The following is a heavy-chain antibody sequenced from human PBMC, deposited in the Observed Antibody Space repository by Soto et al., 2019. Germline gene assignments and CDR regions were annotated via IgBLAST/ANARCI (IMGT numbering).Heavy chain of an antibody. Sequence: QVQLVESGGGVVQPGRSLRLSCAASGFTFDSYGMHWVRQAPGKGLEWVAVISSDGNNKYYADSVKGRFTISRDNFKNTLYLHMSSLRADDTAVYYCAKDLLPNTVTTCGSWGQGTLATVSS. CDR3: AKDLLPNTVTTCGS. D-gene: IGHD4-17*01. V-gene: IGHV3-30*18. J-gene: IGHJ5*02. CDR1: GFTFDSYG. CDR2: ISSDGNNK.